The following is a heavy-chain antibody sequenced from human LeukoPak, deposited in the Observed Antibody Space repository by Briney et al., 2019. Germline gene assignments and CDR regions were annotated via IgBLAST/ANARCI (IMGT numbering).Heavy chain of an antibody. CDR3: ARSRGLGLHYYYYMDV. V-gene: IGHV3-64*01. J-gene: IGHJ6*03. Sequence: PGGSLRLSCAVSGFTFSSYTMHWVRQAPGKGLEYVSAITSNGGSTYYANSVKARFTISRDNSKNTLYLHMGSLRVEDMAVYYCARSRGLGLHYYYYMDVWGKGTTVTVSS. CDR1: GFTFSSYT. D-gene: IGHD3-10*01. CDR2: ITSNGGST.